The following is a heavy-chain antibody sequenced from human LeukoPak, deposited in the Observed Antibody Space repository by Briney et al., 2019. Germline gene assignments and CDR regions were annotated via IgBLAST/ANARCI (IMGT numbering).Heavy chain of an antibody. Sequence: PGGSLRLSCAASGFTFSSYAMSWVRQAPGKGLEWVSVISASGRNTYYSESAKGQFTISRDNSKNTLYLQMSSLRAEDTAVHYCVRRGSNYPYYMDVWGKGTTVTVSS. CDR3: VRRGSNYPYYMDV. V-gene: IGHV3-23*01. J-gene: IGHJ6*03. CDR2: ISASGRNT. CDR1: GFTFSSYA.